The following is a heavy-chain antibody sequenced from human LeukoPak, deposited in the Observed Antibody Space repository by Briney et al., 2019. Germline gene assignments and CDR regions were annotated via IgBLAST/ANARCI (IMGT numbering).Heavy chain of an antibody. D-gene: IGHD6-6*01. CDR3: ARGSESSRQLVLRYFDY. CDR2: ISSDSTYI. CDR1: GFTFSTYS. V-gene: IGHV3-21*01. J-gene: IGHJ4*02. Sequence: GGSLRLSCAASGFTFSTYSLNWVRQAPGKGLEWVSSISSDSTYIYYADSVKGRFTISRDNAKNSLYLQMNSLRAEDTAVYYCARGSESSRQLVLRYFDYWGQGTLVTVSS.